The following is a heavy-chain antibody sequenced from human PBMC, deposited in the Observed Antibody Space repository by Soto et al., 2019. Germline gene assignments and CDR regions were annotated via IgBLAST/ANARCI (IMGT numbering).Heavy chain of an antibody. CDR3: AKRGVDTFGLSY. D-gene: IGHD3-10*01. CDR1: W. Sequence: WMHWVRQAPGEGLVWVSRINTDGSSTSYADSVKGRFTISRDNAKNTLYLQMNSPRVEDTAMYYCAKRGVDTFGLSYWGQGTLVTVSS. CDR2: INTDGSST. J-gene: IGHJ4*02. V-gene: IGHV3-74*01.